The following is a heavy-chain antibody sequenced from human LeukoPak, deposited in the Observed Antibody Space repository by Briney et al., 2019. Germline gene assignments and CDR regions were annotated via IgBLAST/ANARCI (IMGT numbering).Heavy chain of an antibody. CDR2: INAGNGNT. CDR1: GYTFTSYA. V-gene: IGHV1-3*01. Sequence: ASVKVSCKASGYTFTSYAMHWVRQAPGQRLEWMGWINAGNGNTKYSQKFQGRVTITRDTSASTAYMELRSLRSEDRAVYYCATLYSSSWPLFDYWGQGTLVHVSS. CDR3: ATLYSSSWPLFDY. J-gene: IGHJ4*02. D-gene: IGHD6-13*01.